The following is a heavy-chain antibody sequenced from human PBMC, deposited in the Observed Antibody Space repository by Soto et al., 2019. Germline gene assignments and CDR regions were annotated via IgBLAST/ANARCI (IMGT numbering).Heavy chain of an antibody. CDR3: ARDLKGYYGKHAFDI. D-gene: IGHD3-10*01. CDR1: GGSISSGGYY. V-gene: IGHV4-31*03. J-gene: IGHJ3*02. Sequence: SETLSLTCTVSGGSISSGGYYWSWIRQHPGKGLEWIGYIYYSGSTYYNSSLKSRVTISVDTSKNQFSLKLSSVTAADTAVYYCARDLKGYYGKHAFDIWGQGTMVTVSS. CDR2: IYYSGST.